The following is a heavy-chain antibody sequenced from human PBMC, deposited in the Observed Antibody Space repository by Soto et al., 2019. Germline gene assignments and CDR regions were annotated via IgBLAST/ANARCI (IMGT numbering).Heavy chain of an antibody. CDR3: ARDGTIYYYYCGMDV. V-gene: IGHV1-69*06. CDR1: GGTFSSYA. CDR2: IIPIFGTA. Sequence: QVQLVQSGAEVKKPGSSVKVSCKASGGTFSSYAISWVRQAPGQGLEWMGGIIPIFGTANYEQKFQGRVTITADKYTSTAYMELSSLRSEDTAVYYCARDGTIYYYYCGMDVWGQGTTVTVSS. D-gene: IGHD2-2*01. J-gene: IGHJ6*02.